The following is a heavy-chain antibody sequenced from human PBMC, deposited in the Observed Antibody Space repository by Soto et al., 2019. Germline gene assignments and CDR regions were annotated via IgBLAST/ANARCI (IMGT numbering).Heavy chain of an antibody. D-gene: IGHD4-17*01. V-gene: IGHV4-39*01. CDR1: GGSISSSSYF. Sequence: QLQLQESGPGLVKPSETLSLTCSVSGGSISSSSYFWGWIRQPPGKGLEWIGNSYYSGSTYYNPSLKSRVTISVDTSKNQFSLNLTSVTAADTAVYSCARSTVARSIDYWGLGTLVTVSS. J-gene: IGHJ4*02. CDR2: SYYSGST. CDR3: ARSTVARSIDY.